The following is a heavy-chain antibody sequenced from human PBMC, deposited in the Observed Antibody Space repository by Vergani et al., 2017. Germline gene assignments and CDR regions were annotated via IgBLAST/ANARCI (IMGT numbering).Heavy chain of an antibody. Sequence: QVQLVESGGGVVQPGRSLRLSCAASGFTFSSYGMHWVRQAPGKGLEWVAVIWYDGSNKYYADSVKGRFTISRDNSKNTLYLQMNSLRAEDTAVYYCARVRRGYYDSSEWGQGTLVTVSS. D-gene: IGHD3-22*01. J-gene: IGHJ4*02. CDR2: IWYDGSNK. V-gene: IGHV3-33*01. CDR1: GFTFSSYG. CDR3: ARVRRGYYDSSE.